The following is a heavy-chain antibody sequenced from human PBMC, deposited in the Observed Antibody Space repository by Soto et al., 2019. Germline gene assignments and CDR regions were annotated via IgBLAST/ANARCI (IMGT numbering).Heavy chain of an antibody. D-gene: IGHD6-13*01. Sequence: QVQLVESGGGVVQPGRSLRLSCAASGFTFSSYAMHWVRQAPGKGLEWVAVISYDGSNKYYADSVKGRFTISSDNSKNTLYLQMTSLRAEDTAVYYCARGGIAADYYCGRDVWGQGTTVTVSS. J-gene: IGHJ6*02. V-gene: IGHV3-30-3*01. CDR2: ISYDGSNK. CDR3: ARGGIAADYYCGRDV. CDR1: GFTFSSYA.